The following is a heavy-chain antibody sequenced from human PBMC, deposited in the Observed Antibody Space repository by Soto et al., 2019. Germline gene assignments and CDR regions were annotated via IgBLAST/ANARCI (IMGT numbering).Heavy chain of an antibody. CDR3: AKDMKWGGMTTIHYFDS. Sequence: SLRLSCVASGFTVEDYAMHWVRQAPGKGREGVSGISANGDNVDYADSVKGRFTVSRDNAKNSLFLQMNSLRPEDTALYYCAKDMKWGGMTTIHYFDSWGQGTQVTVSS. CDR1: GFTVEDYA. V-gene: IGHV3-9*01. J-gene: IGHJ4*02. CDR2: ISANGDNV. D-gene: IGHD4-17*01.